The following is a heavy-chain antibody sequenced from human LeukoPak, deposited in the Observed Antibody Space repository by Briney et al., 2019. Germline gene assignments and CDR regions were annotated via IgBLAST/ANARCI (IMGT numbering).Heavy chain of an antibody. CDR3: ARDTLYYFDY. CDR2: ISSTSSTI. V-gene: IGHV3-48*02. J-gene: IGHJ4*02. Sequence: GGSLRLSCAASGFTFSGYSMNWVRQAPGKGLEWVSYISSTSSTIYYADSVKGRFTISRDNAKKSLYLQMNSLRDEDTAVYYCARDTLYYFDYWGQGTLVTVSS. CDR1: GFTFSGYS.